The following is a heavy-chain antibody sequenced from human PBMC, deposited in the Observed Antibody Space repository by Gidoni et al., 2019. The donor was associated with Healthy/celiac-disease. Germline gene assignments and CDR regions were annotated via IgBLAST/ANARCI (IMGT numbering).Heavy chain of an antibody. V-gene: IGHV4-34*01. Sequence: QVQLQLCGAGLLNPSETLSPPFVVYGGSFSGYYWSWIRQPPGKGLEWIGEINHSGSTNYNPSLKSRVTISVDTSKNQFSLKLSSVTAADTAVYYCARVGYLRSFDYWGQGTLVTVSS. D-gene: IGHD4-17*01. CDR2: INHSGST. CDR3: ARVGYLRSFDY. CDR1: GGSFSGYY. J-gene: IGHJ4*02.